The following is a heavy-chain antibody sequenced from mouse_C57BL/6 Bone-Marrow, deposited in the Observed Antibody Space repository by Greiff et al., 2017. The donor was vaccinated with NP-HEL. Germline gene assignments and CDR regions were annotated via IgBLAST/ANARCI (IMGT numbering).Heavy chain of an antibody. CDR1: GFTFSSYG. Sequence: EVMLVESGGDLVKPGGSLKLSCAASGFTFSSYGMSWVRQTPDKRLEWVATISSGGSYTYYPDSVKGRFTISRDNAKNNLYLQMSSLKSEDTAMYYCARDPLYYYGSSPYAMDYWGQGTSVTVSS. D-gene: IGHD1-1*01. CDR2: ISSGGSYT. V-gene: IGHV5-6*01. CDR3: ARDPLYYYGSSPYAMDY. J-gene: IGHJ4*01.